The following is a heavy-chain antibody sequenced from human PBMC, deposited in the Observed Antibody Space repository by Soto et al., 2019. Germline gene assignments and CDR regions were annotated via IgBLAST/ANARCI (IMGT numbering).Heavy chain of an antibody. CDR2: IKSKTDGGTT. V-gene: IGHV3-15*01. CDR3: TTDSSTSYDGMDV. J-gene: IGHJ6*02. Sequence: PGGSLRLSCAASGFTFSNASMSWVRQAPGKGLEWVGRIKSKTDGGTTDYAAPVKGRFTISRDDSKNTLYLQMNSLKTEATAVYYCTTDSSTSYDGMDVWGQGTTVTVSS. D-gene: IGHD2-2*01. CDR1: GFTFSNAS.